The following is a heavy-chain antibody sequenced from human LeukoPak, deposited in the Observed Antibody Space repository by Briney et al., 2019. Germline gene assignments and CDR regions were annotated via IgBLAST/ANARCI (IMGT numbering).Heavy chain of an antibody. V-gene: IGHV4-38-2*01. CDR3: GRSSSVDTALVGVHWFDP. D-gene: IGHD5-18*01. Sequence: KPSETLSLTCVVSGDSITSGYYWAWIRQPPGKGLEWIGSIFRSGSTYRNPSLRSRVTISLNTSKNQISLILSSMTAADTAVYYCGRSSSVDTALVGVHWFDPWGQGTLVTVSS. CDR2: IFRSGST. J-gene: IGHJ5*02. CDR1: GDSITSGYY.